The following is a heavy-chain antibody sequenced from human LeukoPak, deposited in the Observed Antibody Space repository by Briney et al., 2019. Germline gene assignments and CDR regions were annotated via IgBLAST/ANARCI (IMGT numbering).Heavy chain of an antibody. CDR2: ISSSGSTI. V-gene: IGHV3-11*01. Sequence: GGSLRLSCAASGFTFSDYYMSWIRQAPGKGLEWVSYISSSGSTIYYADSVKGRFTISRDNAKNSLYLQMNSLRAEDTAVYYCARDTPRGYSFYFDIWGQGTMVTVSS. J-gene: IGHJ3*02. CDR3: ARDTPRGYSFYFDI. CDR1: GFTFSDYY. D-gene: IGHD2-21*01.